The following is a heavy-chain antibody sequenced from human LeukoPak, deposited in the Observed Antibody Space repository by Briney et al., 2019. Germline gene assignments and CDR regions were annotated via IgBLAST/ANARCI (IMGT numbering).Heavy chain of an antibody. D-gene: IGHD6-13*01. CDR2: INTDGSST. CDR1: GLTFNNYW. CDR3: ASSPGIAAAGPLDY. J-gene: IGHJ4*02. V-gene: IGHV3-74*01. Sequence: GGSLRLSCAASGLTFNNYWMHWVRQAPGKGLVWVSRINTDGSSTNYADSVKGRFTISRDNAKNTVYLQMNSLRADDTAVYYCASSPGIAAAGPLDYWGQGTLVTVSS.